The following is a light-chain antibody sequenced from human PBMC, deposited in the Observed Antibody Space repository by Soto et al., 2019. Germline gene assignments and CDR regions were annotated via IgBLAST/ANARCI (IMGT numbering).Light chain of an antibody. CDR2: DAS. V-gene: IGKV1-39*01. J-gene: IGKJ4*01. Sequence: DIQMTQSPSSLSASVGDRVTITCRASQSISRYLNWYQQKAGKAPKVLIYDASNLQSGVPSRFSGSGSGTDYTLTISSLQPEDFATYYSQQSYSTRLSFGGGPKVEIK. CDR3: QQSYSTRLS. CDR1: QSISRY.